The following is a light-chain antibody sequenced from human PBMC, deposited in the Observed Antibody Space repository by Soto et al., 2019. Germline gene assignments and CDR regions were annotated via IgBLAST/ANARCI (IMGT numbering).Light chain of an antibody. CDR3: DSYTSNNTYV. CDR2: DVS. J-gene: IGLJ1*01. Sequence: QSALTQPASVSGSPGHAITISCSGTSSDVGAFNYVSWYQQHPGKAPKLMIYDVSNRPSGVSNRFSGSKSVNTVSLTISGLLAEYEADYYYDSYTSNNTYVFGTGTKLTVL. V-gene: IGLV2-14*03. CDR1: SSDVGAFNY.